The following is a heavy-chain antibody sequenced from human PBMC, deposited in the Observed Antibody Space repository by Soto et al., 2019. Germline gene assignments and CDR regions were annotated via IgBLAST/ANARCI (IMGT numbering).Heavy chain of an antibody. J-gene: IGHJ4*02. CDR3: AREPPPPDY. CDR2: ISAYNGNT. Sequence: QVQLVQSGAEVKKPGASVKVSCKASGYTFTSYGISWMRQAPGQGLEWMGWISAYNGNTNYARKLRGRVTRTTDTSTSTAYLQLRSVSAADTAVYYCAREPPPPDYWGQGTLVTVSS. CDR1: GYTFTSYG. V-gene: IGHV1-18*01.